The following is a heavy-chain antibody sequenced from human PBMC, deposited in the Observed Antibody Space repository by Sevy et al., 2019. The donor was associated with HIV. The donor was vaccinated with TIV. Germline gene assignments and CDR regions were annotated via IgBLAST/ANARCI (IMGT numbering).Heavy chain of an antibody. CDR1: GFTFSNYR. V-gene: IGHV3-7*01. CDR3: ARPTKANYYESFDY. J-gene: IGHJ4*02. CDR2: IQQDGSKK. Sequence: GGSLRLSCAVSGFTFSNYRMSWVRQAPGKGLEWVANIQQDGSKKYYVYSVKGRFTISRDNAKNSLFLQMNSLRAEDTAIYYCARPTKANYYESFDYWGQGTLVTVSS. D-gene: IGHD3-16*01.